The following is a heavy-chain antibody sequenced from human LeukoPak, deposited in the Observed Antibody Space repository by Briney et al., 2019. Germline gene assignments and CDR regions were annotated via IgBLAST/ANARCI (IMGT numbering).Heavy chain of an antibody. V-gene: IGHV3-49*03. J-gene: IGHJ4*02. CDR3: TREKRYFDWFQADY. D-gene: IGHD3-9*01. CDR1: GFTFSDYA. CDR2: IRNKAYGGTA. Sequence: GRSLRLSCTASGFTFSDYAMSWFRQAPGKGLEWVGFIRNKAYGGTAEYAASVKGRFTISRDDSKTIAYLQMNSLKTEDTAVNYCTREKRYFDWFQADYWGQGTLVTVSS.